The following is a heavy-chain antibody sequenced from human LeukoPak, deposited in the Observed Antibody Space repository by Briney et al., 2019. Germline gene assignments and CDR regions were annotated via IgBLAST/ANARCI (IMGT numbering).Heavy chain of an antibody. V-gene: IGHV4-39*07. J-gene: IGHJ4*02. CDR1: GGSISSSTYY. D-gene: IGHD5-24*01. CDR3: ARSPGMATIHDY. Sequence: SETLSLTCTVSGGSISSSTYYWGWIRQPPGKGLEWIGSIYYSGSTNYNPSLKSRVTISVDTSKNQFSLKLSSVTAADTAVYYCARSPGMATIHDYWGQGTLVTVSS. CDR2: IYYSGST.